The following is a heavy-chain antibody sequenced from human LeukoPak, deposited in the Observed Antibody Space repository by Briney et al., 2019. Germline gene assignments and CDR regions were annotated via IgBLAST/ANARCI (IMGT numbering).Heavy chain of an antibody. Sequence: SETLSLTCAVYGGSFSGYYWSWIRQPPGKGLEWIGEINHSGSTNYNPSLKSRVTISVDKSKNQFSLKLSSVTAADTAVYYCTRDVPRSGGYPDNWGQGTLVTVSS. CDR1: GGSFSGYY. CDR3: TRDVPRSGGYPDN. J-gene: IGHJ4*02. CDR2: INHSGST. D-gene: IGHD2-15*01. V-gene: IGHV4-34*01.